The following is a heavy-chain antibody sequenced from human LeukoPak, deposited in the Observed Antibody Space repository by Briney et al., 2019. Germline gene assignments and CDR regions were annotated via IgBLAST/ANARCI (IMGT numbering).Heavy chain of an antibody. Sequence: PSETLSLTCTVSGGSISSSSYYWGWIRQPPGKGLEWIGSIYYSGSTYYNPSLKSRVTISVDTSKNQFSLKLSSVTAADTAVYYCARHSGLLPEFDYWGQGTLVTVSS. CDR2: IYYSGST. J-gene: IGHJ4*02. CDR1: GGSISSSSYY. V-gene: IGHV4-39*01. CDR3: ARHSGLLPEFDY. D-gene: IGHD3-22*01.